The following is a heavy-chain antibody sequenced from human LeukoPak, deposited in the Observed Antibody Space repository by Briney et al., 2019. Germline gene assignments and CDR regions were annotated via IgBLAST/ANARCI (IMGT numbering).Heavy chain of an antibody. Sequence: GSVKVSCKASGYTFTSYGISWVRQAPGQGLEWMGWISAYNGNTNYAQKLQGSVTMTTDTSTSTAYMELRSLRSDDTAVYYCARDPSPMITFGGVIVPTADYWGQGTLVTVSS. V-gene: IGHV1-18*01. J-gene: IGHJ4*02. CDR2: ISAYNGNT. D-gene: IGHD3-16*02. CDR1: GYTFTSYG. CDR3: ARDPSPMITFGGVIVPTADY.